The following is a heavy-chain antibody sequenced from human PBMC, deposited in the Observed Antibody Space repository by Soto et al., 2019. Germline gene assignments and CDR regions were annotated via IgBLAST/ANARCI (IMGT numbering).Heavy chain of an antibody. CDR2: IYRGGST. V-gene: IGHV4-30-2*01. CDR3: ASGSHVPHF. D-gene: IGHD6-6*01. CDR1: GGSISSGDYS. Sequence: QLQLQESGSGLVKPSQTLSLTCAVSGGSISSGDYSWSWIRQPPGKGLEWIGYIYRGGSTYFNPSLKSRVTLSVDRSKNQFSLKLSSVTAADTAVYYCASGSHVPHFWGQGTLVTVSS. J-gene: IGHJ4*02.